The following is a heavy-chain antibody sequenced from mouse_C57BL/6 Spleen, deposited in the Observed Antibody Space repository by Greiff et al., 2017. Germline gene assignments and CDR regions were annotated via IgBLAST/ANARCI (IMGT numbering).Heavy chain of an antibody. Sequence: EVKLMESGGGLVKPGGSLKLSCAASGFTFSSYAMSWVRQTPEKRLEWVATISDGGSYTYYPDNVKGRFTISRDNAKNNLYLQMSQLKSEDTAMYYCARGGLGRTWFAYWGQGTLVTVSA. V-gene: IGHV5-4*03. D-gene: IGHD4-1*01. CDR1: GFTFSSYA. CDR2: ISDGGSYT. CDR3: ARGGLGRTWFAY. J-gene: IGHJ3*01.